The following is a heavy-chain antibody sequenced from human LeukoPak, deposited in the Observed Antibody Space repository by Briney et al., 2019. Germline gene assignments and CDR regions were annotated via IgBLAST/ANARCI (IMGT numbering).Heavy chain of an antibody. D-gene: IGHD3-10*01. CDR2: IYYSGST. J-gene: IGHJ4*02. V-gene: IGHV4-39*01. CDR3: ARQYGSGSYYPPFDY. Sequence: ASETLSLTCTVSGGSISSSSYYWGWIRQPPGRGLEWIGSIYYSGSTYYNPSLKSRVTISVDTSKNQFSLRLSSVTASDTAVYYCARQYGSGSYYPPFDYWGQGTLVTVSS. CDR1: GGSISSSSYY.